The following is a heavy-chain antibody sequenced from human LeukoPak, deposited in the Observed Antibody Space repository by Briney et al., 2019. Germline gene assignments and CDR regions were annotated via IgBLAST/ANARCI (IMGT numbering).Heavy chain of an antibody. Sequence: GGSLRLSCAASGFTVSSNYMSWVRRAPGKGLEWVSVIYSGGSTYYADSVKGRFTISRDNSKNTLYLQMNSLRAEDTAVYYCARDRGYSYGYPFDYWGQGTLVTVSS. V-gene: IGHV3-66*02. CDR1: GFTVSSNY. D-gene: IGHD5-18*01. CDR2: IYSGGST. J-gene: IGHJ4*02. CDR3: ARDRGYSYGYPFDY.